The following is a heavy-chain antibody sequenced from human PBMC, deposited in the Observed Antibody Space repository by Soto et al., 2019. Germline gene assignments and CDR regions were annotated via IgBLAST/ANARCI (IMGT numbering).Heavy chain of an antibody. Sequence: ASVKVSCKASGYTFTGYYMHWVRQAPGQGLEWMGWINPNSGGTNYAQKFQGWVTMTRDTSISTAYMELSRLRSDDTAVYYCARMVAAADGGDYYYYYGMDVWGQGTTVTVSS. D-gene: IGHD6-13*01. CDR2: INPNSGGT. V-gene: IGHV1-2*04. CDR3: ARMVAAADGGDYYYYYGMDV. CDR1: GYTFTGYY. J-gene: IGHJ6*02.